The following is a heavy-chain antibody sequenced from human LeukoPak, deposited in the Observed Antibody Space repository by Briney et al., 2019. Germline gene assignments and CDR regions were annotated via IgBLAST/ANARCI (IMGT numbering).Heavy chain of an antibody. J-gene: IGHJ4*02. CDR2: IYTSGST. CDR1: GGSISSYY. V-gene: IGHV4-4*07. D-gene: IGHD6-13*01. CDR3: AREGGSSWSTYYFDY. Sequence: ASETLSLTCTVSGGSISSYYWSWIRQPAGKGLEWIGRIYTSGSTNYNPSLKSRVTMSVDTSKNQFSPKLSSVTAADTAVYYCAREGGSSWSTYYFDYWGQGTLVTVSS.